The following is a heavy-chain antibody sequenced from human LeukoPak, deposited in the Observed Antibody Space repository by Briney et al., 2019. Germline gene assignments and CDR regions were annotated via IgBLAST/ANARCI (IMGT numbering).Heavy chain of an antibody. V-gene: IGHV1-46*01. CDR3: AREETRVGGSCYDY. CDR1: GYTFTIYY. Sequence: ASVKVSCKASGYTFTIYYIHWVRQAPGQGLEWMGIINPSGGGTSYAQKFQGRVTMTRDTSTSTVYMDLYSLRSEGTAVYYCAREETRVGGSCYDYWGQGTLVTVSS. D-gene: IGHD2-15*01. J-gene: IGHJ4*02. CDR2: INPSGGGT.